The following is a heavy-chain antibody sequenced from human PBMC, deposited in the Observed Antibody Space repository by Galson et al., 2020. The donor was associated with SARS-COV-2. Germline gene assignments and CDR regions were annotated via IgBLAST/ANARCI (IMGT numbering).Heavy chain of an antibody. V-gene: IGHV4-34*01. J-gene: IGHJ6*02. CDR3: ARGHFTGSGSWGMDV. CDR2: INHSGST. D-gene: IGHD3-10*01. Sequence: SETLSLTCAVYGGSFSGYYWSWIRQPPGKGLEWIGEINHSGSTNYNPSLKSRVTISVDTSKNQFSLKLSSVTAADTAVYYCARGHFTGSGSWGMDVWGQGTTVTVSS. CDR1: GGSFSGYY.